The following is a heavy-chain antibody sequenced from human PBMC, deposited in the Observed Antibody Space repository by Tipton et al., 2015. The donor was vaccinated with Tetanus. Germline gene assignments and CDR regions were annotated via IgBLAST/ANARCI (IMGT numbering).Heavy chain of an antibody. CDR3: ARGTSRIVYYFDY. V-gene: IGHV3-30-3*01. CDR1: GFTFSNFV. Sequence: SLRLSCAASGFTFSNFVIHWVRQAPGKGLESVAIISYDGSKKYYADSVKGRFTISRDNSKNALYLQMSSLRVEDTAMYYCARGTSRIVYYFDYWGQGTLVTVSS. D-gene: IGHD2-21*01. CDR2: ISYDGSKK. J-gene: IGHJ4*02.